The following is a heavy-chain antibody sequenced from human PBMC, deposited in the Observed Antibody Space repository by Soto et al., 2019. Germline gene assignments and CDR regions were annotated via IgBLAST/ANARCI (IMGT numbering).Heavy chain of an antibody. Sequence: QVQLVESGGGVVQPGRSLRLSCAASGFTFSNFGMHWVRQAPGKGLEWVTTISSDGSDKYYSDSVQGRFTISRDNSKDTLFLQMNSLRVEDKAVYYCPKGSAVARQELDYWGQGTLVTVSS. CDR3: PKGSAVARQELDY. CDR2: ISSDGSDK. CDR1: GFTFSNFG. J-gene: IGHJ4*02. V-gene: IGHV3-30*18. D-gene: IGHD2-15*01.